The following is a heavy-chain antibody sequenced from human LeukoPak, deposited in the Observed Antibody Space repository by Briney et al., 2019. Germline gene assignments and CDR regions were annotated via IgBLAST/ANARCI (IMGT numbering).Heavy chain of an antibody. V-gene: IGHV4-34*01. CDR1: GGSFSGYY. J-gene: IGHJ4*02. D-gene: IGHD2-2*02. Sequence: NTSETLSLACAVYGGSFSGYYWSWIRQPPGKGLEWIGEINHSGSTNYNPSLKSRVTISVDTSKNQFSLKLSSVTAADTAVYYCARRGYKEYYFDYWGQGTLVTVSS. CDR3: ARRGYKEYYFDY. CDR2: INHSGST.